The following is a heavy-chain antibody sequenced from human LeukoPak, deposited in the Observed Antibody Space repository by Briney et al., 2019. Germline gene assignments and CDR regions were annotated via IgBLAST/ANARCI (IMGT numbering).Heavy chain of an antibody. V-gene: IGHV4-39*07. D-gene: IGHD1-26*01. CDR2: IYHSGST. CDR1: GGSISSSSYY. CDR3: ARVDMGNYFDY. J-gene: IGHJ4*02. Sequence: PSETLSLTCTVSGGSISSSSYYWGWIRQPPGKGLEWIGSIYHSGSTYYNPSLKSRVTISVDTSKNQFSLKLSSVTAADTAVYYCARVDMGNYFDYWGQGTLVTVSS.